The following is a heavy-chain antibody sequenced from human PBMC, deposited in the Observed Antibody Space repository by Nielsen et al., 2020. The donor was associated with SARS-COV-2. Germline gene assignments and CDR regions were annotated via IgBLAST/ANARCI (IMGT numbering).Heavy chain of an antibody. CDR3: ARGWYSSSVYYYYGVDI. CDR2: ISTAGDT. J-gene: IGHJ6*02. D-gene: IGHD6-19*01. V-gene: IGHV3-13*01. CDR1: GFTFSSYD. Sequence: GESLKISCAASGFTFSSYDMHWVRQATGKGLEWVSTISTAGDTYYPGSVKGRFTISRDNAKNSLYLQIDSLRAGDTAVYYCARGWYSSSVYYYYGVDIWGQVTTVTVSS.